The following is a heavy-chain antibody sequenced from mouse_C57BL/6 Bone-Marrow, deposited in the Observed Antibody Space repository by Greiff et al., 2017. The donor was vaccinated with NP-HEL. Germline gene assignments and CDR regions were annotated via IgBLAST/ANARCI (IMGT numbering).Heavy chain of an antibody. CDR3: ARDGSSYRYFDV. V-gene: IGHV1-64*01. CDR2: IHPNSGSS. Sequence: QVQLQQPGAELVKPGASVTLSCKASGYTFTSYWMHWVKQRPGQGLEWIGMIHPNSGSSNYNEKFKSKATLTVAKSSSTAYMQHSSLTSEDSAVYYCARDGSSYRYFDVWGTGTTVTVSS. D-gene: IGHD1-1*01. J-gene: IGHJ1*03. CDR1: GYTFTSYW.